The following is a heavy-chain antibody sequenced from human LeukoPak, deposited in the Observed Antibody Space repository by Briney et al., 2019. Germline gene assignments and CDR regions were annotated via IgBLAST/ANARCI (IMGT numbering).Heavy chain of an antibody. CDR2: IYYSGGT. D-gene: IGHD3-22*01. CDR1: SGSISTSNYY. V-gene: IGHV4-61*01. J-gene: IGHJ4*02. Sequence: PSETLSLTCTVSSGSISTSNYYWGWVRQPPGKALEWIGYIYYSGGTNYNPSLKNRVAISADTSKNQFSLKLSSVTAADTAVYYCARDLRYDSSGWAFDYWGQGTLVTVSS. CDR3: ARDLRYDSSGWAFDY.